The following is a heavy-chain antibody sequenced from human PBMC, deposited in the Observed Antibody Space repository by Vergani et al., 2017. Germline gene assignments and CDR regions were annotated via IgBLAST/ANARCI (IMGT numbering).Heavy chain of an antibody. CDR1: GFTFRSYA. CDR3: ARDYCSGGSCYSRNAECFQH. Sequence: QVQLVESGGGVVQPGRSLRLSCAASGFTFRSYAMHLVRQAPGKGLEWVAVISYDGSNKYYADSVKGRFTISRDNSKNTLYLQMNSLRAEDTAVYYCARDYCSGGSCYSRNAECFQHWGQGTLVTVSS. D-gene: IGHD2-15*01. CDR2: ISYDGSNK. V-gene: IGHV3-30-3*01. J-gene: IGHJ1*01.